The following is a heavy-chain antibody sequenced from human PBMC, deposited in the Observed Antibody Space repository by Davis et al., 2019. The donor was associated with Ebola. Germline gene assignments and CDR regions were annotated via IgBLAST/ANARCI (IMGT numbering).Heavy chain of an antibody. D-gene: IGHD2-2*03. Sequence: PSETLSLTCVVSGGSISSGGYSWSWIRQPPGKGLEWIGYIYYSGSTNYNPSLKSRVTISVDTSKNQFSLKLSSVTAADTAVYYCASGYHETNYYYGMDVWGQGTTVTVSS. CDR2: IYYSGST. V-gene: IGHV4-61*08. CDR3: ASGYHETNYYYGMDV. CDR1: GGSISSGGYS. J-gene: IGHJ6*02.